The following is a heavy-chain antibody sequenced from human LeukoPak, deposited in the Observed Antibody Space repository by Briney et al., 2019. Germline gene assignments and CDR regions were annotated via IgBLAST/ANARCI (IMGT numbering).Heavy chain of an antibody. D-gene: IGHD6-13*01. CDR3: ASGGIAAAGNNDY. J-gene: IGHJ4*02. V-gene: IGHV3-30*02. CDR1: GFTFSSYG. Sequence: GGSLRLSCAASGFTFSSYGMHWVRQAPGKGVEWVAFIRYDGSNKYYADSVKGRFTISRDNSKNTLYLQMNSLRAEDTAVYYCASGGIAAAGNNDYWGQGTLVTVSS. CDR2: IRYDGSNK.